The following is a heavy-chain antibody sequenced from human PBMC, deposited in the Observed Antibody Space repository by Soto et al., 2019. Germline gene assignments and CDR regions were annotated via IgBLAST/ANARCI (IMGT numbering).Heavy chain of an antibody. Sequence: QVQLQQWGAGLLKPSETLSLTCAVYGGSFSGYYWSWIRQPPGKGLEWIGEINHSGSTNYNPSLKSRVTISVDTSKNQFALKLSSVTAADTAVYYCARGLSRYYDFWSVNSYYFDYWGQGTLVTVSS. CDR3: ARGLSRYYDFWSVNSYYFDY. V-gene: IGHV4-34*01. CDR2: INHSGST. D-gene: IGHD3-3*01. J-gene: IGHJ4*02. CDR1: GGSFSGYY.